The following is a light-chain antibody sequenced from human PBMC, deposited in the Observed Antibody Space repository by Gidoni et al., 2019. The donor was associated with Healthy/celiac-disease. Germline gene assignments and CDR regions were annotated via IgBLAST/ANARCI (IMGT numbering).Light chain of an antibody. J-gene: IGLJ2*01. V-gene: IGLV2-14*01. CDR1: SSDVGGYNY. CDR2: DVS. CDR3: SSYTSSSSVV. Sequence: QSALTQPASVSGSPGQSITISCTGTSSDVGGYNYVSWYQQNPGKAPKLRIYDVSNRPSGVSNRFSGSNSGNTASLTISGLQAEDEADYYCSSYTSSSSVVFGGGTKLTVL.